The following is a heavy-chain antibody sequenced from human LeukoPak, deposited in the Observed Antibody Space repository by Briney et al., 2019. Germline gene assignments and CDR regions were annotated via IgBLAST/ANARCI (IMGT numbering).Heavy chain of an antibody. CDR3: AREMNDFWSGYFWFDP. V-gene: IGHV4-59*01. Sequence: SETLSLTCTVSGGSISSYYWSWIRQPPGKGLEWIGYIYYTGSTDYNPSLKSRVAISVDTSKNQFSLKLSSVTAADTAVYYCAREMNDFWSGYFWFDPWGQGTLVTVSS. D-gene: IGHD3-3*01. CDR2: IYYTGST. J-gene: IGHJ5*02. CDR1: GGSISSYY.